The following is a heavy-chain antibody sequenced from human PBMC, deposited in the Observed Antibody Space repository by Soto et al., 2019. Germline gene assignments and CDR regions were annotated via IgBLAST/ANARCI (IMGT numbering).Heavy chain of an antibody. V-gene: IGHV4-4*02. D-gene: IGHD6-19*01. CDR1: GGSISSSNW. CDR3: ARGCYSRGWYGRASWFDP. Sequence: QVQLQESGPGLVKPSGTLSLTCAVSGGSISSSNWWSWVRQPPGKGLEWIGESYHRGSTNYNPALKSRVTIPEDNSKNQFSLKLSSVTAADTAVYYGARGCYSRGWYGRASWFDPWAREPWSPSPQ. CDR2: SYHRGST. J-gene: IGHJ5*02.